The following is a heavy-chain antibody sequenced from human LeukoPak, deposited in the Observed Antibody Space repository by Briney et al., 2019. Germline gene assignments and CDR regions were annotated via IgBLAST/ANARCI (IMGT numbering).Heavy chain of an antibody. CDR3: AKVSSGAVGGRSYYDILTGQPGDYYYMDV. Sequence: ASVKVSCKASGYTFTGYYMHWVRQAPGQGLEWMGWINPNSGGTNYAQKFQGRVTMTRDTSISTAYMELSRLRSDDTAVYYCAKVSSGAVGGRSYYDILTGQPGDYYYMDVWGKGTTVTVSS. CDR1: GYTFTGYY. V-gene: IGHV1-2*02. D-gene: IGHD3-9*01. CDR2: INPNSGGT. J-gene: IGHJ6*03.